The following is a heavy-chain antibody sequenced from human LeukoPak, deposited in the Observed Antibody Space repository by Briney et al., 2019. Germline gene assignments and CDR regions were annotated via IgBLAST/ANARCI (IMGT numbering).Heavy chain of an antibody. D-gene: IGHD5-24*01. CDR1: GYTYTSYG. J-gene: IGHJ4*02. CDR2: ISAYNRNT. CDR3: AKGADGYNYYFDY. V-gene: IGHV1-18*01. Sequence: ASVKVSCKASGYTYTSYGISWVRQAPGQGLEWMGWISAYNRNTNYAQKFQDRVTMTTDSSTTTAYMELSSLRSEDTAVYYCAKGADGYNYYFDYWGQGTLVTVSS.